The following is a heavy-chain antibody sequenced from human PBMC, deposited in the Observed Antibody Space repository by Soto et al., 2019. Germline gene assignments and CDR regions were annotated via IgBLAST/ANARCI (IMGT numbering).Heavy chain of an antibody. CDR3: ARDRARGIKFFRVVYYYGLDV. V-gene: IGHV3-33*01. CDR2: IWYDGNTK. Sequence: GGTLRLSCAASGFTFSSYGMHWVRQAPGKXLEWMAVIWYDGNTKYHAASVKGRFTIARDNPKNNPYLQMNSLRAKDAANYYCARDRARGIKFFRVVYYYGLDVWGQGTTVTVSS. CDR1: GFTFSSYG. D-gene: IGHD3-3*01. J-gene: IGHJ6*02.